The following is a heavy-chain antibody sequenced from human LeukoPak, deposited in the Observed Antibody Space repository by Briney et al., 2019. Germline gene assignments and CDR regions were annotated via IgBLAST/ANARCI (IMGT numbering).Heavy chain of an antibody. CDR3: AKNLYDFWSGYYWGIDY. CDR2: ISYDGSNK. V-gene: IGHV3-30-3*02. J-gene: IGHJ4*02. Sequence: GGSLRLSCAASGFTFSSYAMHWVRQAPGKGLEWVAVISYDGSNKYYADSVKGRFTISRDNSKNTLYLQMNSLRAEDTAVYYCAKNLYDFWSGYYWGIDYWGQGTLVTVSS. CDR1: GFTFSSYA. D-gene: IGHD3-3*01.